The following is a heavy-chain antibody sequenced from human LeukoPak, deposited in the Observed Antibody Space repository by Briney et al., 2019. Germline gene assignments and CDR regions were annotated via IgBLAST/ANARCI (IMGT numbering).Heavy chain of an antibody. Sequence: SETLSLTCTVSGGSISSYYWSWIRQPPGKGLEWIGYIYYSGSTNYNPSLKSRVTISADTSKNQFSLKLSSVTAADTAVYYCARDLFYYDSSGYSLWGQGTLVTVSS. D-gene: IGHD3-22*01. V-gene: IGHV4-59*01. J-gene: IGHJ4*02. CDR3: ARDLFYYDSSGYSL. CDR2: IYYSGST. CDR1: GGSISSYY.